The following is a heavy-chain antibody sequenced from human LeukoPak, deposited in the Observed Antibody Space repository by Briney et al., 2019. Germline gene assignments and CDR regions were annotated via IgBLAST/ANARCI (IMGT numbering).Heavy chain of an antibody. V-gene: IGHV3-64D*06. CDR2: ISSNGGST. J-gene: IGHJ4*02. Sequence: PGGSLRLSCPASGFTFSRYAMHWVRQAPGKGLEGVSAISSNGGSTYYEDSVKGRFTISRDNSRNTLHLQMSSLRVEDTAVYYCVKDSSSGSYFDYWGQGTLVTVSS. CDR3: VKDSSSGSYFDY. D-gene: IGHD3-10*01. CDR1: GFTFSRYA.